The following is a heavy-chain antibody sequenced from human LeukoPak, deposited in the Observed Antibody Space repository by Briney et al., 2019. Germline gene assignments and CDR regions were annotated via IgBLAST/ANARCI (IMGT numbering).Heavy chain of an antibody. CDR3: ARVSWVERGPIDYGSSKVGYFDY. CDR1: GFTFSSYS. V-gene: IGHV3-21*01. J-gene: IGHJ4*02. D-gene: IGHD3-10*01. CDR2: ISSSSSYI. Sequence: GGSLRLSCAASGFTFSSYSMNWVRQAPGKGLEWVSSISSSSSYIYYADSVKGRFTISRDNAKNSLYLQMNSLRAEDTAVYYCARVSWVERGPIDYGSSKVGYFDYWGQGTLVTVSS.